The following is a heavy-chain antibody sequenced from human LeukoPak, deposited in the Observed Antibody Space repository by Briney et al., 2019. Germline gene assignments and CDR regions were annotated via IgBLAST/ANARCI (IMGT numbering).Heavy chain of an antibody. Sequence: GGSLRLSCAASGFDFSIYSINWVRQAPGKGLEWISYISSTSRNIYFADSVKGRFTISRDNAQNSVSLQMNSLRAEDTAVYFCTRVGTSGYTADYWGQGTWVTVSS. V-gene: IGHV3-48*04. D-gene: IGHD3-22*01. CDR1: GFDFSIYS. CDR3: TRVGTSGYTADY. J-gene: IGHJ4*02. CDR2: ISSTSRNI.